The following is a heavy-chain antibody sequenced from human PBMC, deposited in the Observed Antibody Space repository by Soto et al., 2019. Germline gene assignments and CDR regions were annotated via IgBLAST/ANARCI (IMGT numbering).Heavy chain of an antibody. V-gene: IGHV3-30-3*01. CDR3: AREVASYARSGFFHY. J-gene: IGHJ4*02. CDR1: GFIFSNSA. CDR2: ISYDGNNK. Sequence: PGGSLRLSCAGSGFIFSNSAFHWVRQAPGKGLEWVALISYDGNNKYYADSVKGRFTISRDNSKNTLYLQMHSLRADDTAVYYCAREVASYARSGFFHYWRKGALVIVSS. D-gene: IGHD3-22*01.